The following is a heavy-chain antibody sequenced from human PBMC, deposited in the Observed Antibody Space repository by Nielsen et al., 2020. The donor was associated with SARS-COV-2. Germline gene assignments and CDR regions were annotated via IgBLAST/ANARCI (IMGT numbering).Heavy chain of an antibody. Sequence: VRQAPGKGLEWVSSISSSSSYIYYADSVKGRFTISRDNAKNSLYLQMNSLRAEDTAVYYCAREDGDYDYFDYWGQGTLVTVSS. J-gene: IGHJ4*02. V-gene: IGHV3-21*01. CDR3: AREDGDYDYFDY. CDR2: ISSSSSYI. D-gene: IGHD4-17*01.